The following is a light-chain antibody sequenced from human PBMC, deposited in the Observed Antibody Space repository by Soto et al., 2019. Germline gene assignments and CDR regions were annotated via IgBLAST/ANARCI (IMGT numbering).Light chain of an antibody. Sequence: DIQMTQSPSSLSASVGDRVTITCQASQDISNYLNWYQQKPGQAPRLLIYGAYSRATGIPDRFSGSGSGTDFTLTIRRLAPEDLAVYYCKQYGGSPRTFGQGTKVDIK. J-gene: IGKJ1*01. CDR3: KQYGGSPRT. CDR1: QDISNY. CDR2: GAY. V-gene: IGKV1-33*01.